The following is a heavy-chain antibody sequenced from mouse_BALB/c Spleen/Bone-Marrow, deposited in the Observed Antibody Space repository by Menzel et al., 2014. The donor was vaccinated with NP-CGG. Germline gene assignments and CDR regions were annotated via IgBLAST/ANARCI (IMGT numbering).Heavy chain of an antibody. CDR3: ARLLLYYYAMDY. CDR1: GYSFTGYT. J-gene: IGHJ4*01. D-gene: IGHD1-1*01. V-gene: IGHV1-25*01. CDR2: INPYNGGT. Sequence: EVQLQQSGPELVKPGASMKISCKASGYSFTGYTMNWVKQSHGKNLEWIGLINPYNGGTNYNQKFKDKATLNVDRSSSTAYMELLSLTSEDSAVYYCARLLLYYYAMDYWGQGTSVTVSS.